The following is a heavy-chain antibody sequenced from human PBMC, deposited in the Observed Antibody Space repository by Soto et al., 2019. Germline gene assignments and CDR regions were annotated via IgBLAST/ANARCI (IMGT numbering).Heavy chain of an antibody. D-gene: IGHD3-10*01. CDR1: GGTFSSDT. CDR3: DYGSGRNNWFDP. V-gene: IGHV1-69*02. Sequence: QVPLVQSGAEVKKPGSSVKVSCKASGGTFSSDTISWVRQAPGQGLEWMGRIIPSLGLANYAQKFQGRVTITADKSPSTAYMELSSLRSEHTAGYYCDYGSGRNNWFDPWGQGTLVTVS. J-gene: IGHJ5*02. CDR2: IIPSLGLA.